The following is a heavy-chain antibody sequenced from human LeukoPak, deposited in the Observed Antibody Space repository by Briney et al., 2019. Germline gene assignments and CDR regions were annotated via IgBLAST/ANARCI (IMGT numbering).Heavy chain of an antibody. J-gene: IGHJ4*02. CDR3: VRFLEIYSNTEY. V-gene: IGHV5-51*01. Sequence: GESLKISCKGSGYSFTSYWIGWVRQMPGKGLEWMGIIYPGDSDTTYSPSFQGQVIISADMSTSTAYLQWTTLKASDTAMYFCVRFLEIYSNTEYWGQGTQVTVSS. D-gene: IGHD3-3*01. CDR1: GYSFTSYW. CDR2: IYPGDSDT.